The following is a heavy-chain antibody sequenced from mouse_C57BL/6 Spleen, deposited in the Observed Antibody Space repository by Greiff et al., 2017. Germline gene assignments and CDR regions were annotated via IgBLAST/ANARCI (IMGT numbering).Heavy chain of an antibody. J-gene: IGHJ2*01. CDR1: GYTFTSYW. CDR3: ATHDGSSPEGFDY. CDR2: IYPSDSET. Sequence: QVQLQQPGAELVRPGSSVKLSCKASGYTFTSYWMDWVKQRPGQGLEWIGNIYPSDSETHYNQKFKDKATLTVDKSSSTAYMQLSSLTSEDSAVYYCATHDGSSPEGFDYWGQGTTLTVSS. D-gene: IGHD1-1*01. V-gene: IGHV1-61*01.